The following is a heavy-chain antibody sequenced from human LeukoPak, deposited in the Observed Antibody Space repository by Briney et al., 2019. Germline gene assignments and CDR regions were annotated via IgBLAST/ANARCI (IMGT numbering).Heavy chain of an antibody. J-gene: IGHJ4*02. CDR1: GGSISSYY. Sequence: SETLSLTCTVSGGSISSYYWSWIRQPPGKGLEWIGYIYYSGSTNYNPSLKSRVTISVDTSKNQFSLKLSSVTAADTAVYYCAGGPITRYYDFCGYFDYWGQGTLVTVSS. CDR3: AGGPITRYYDFCGYFDY. CDR2: IYYSGST. V-gene: IGHV4-59*08. D-gene: IGHD3-3*01.